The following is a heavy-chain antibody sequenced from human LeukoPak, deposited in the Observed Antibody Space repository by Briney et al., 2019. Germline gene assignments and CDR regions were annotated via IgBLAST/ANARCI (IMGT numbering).Heavy chain of an antibody. Sequence: GGSLRLSCPACRFTFNSYARNWVRQAPGKGLEWFSTISGSGGSTYYADSVKGRITISRDNSKNTLYLQMNSLRAEDTAVYYCARVGSVWLTLSHFDCWGQGPLVTVSS. J-gene: IGHJ4*02. CDR2: ISGSGGST. CDR1: RFTFNSYA. D-gene: IGHD6-19*01. CDR3: ARVGSVWLTLSHFDC. V-gene: IGHV3-23*01.